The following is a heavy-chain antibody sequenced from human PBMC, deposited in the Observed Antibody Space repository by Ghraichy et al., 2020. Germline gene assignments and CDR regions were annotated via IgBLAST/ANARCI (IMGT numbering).Heavy chain of an antibody. CDR3: AGDIPEGDRFDP. CDR2: ISGSGVSI. CDR1: GFIFSTYE. V-gene: IGHV3-48*03. D-gene: IGHD1-14*01. J-gene: IGHJ5*02. Sequence: LSLTCAASGFIFSTYEMNWVRQAPGKGLEWISYISGSGVSIFYADSVKGRFTISRDNAKNSLYLQMNSLRAEDTAVYYCAGDIPEGDRFDPWGQGTLVTVSS.